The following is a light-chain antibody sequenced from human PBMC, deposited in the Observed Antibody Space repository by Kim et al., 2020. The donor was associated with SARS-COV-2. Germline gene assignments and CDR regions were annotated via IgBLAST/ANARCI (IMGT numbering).Light chain of an antibody. CDR2: DVF. V-gene: IGLV2-14*03. J-gene: IGLJ1*01. CDR3: TSYRSSGYV. Sequence: QSALTQPASVSWSPGQSITISCTGTSSDVGGYNYVSWYQQYPGKAPKLIIYDVFKRPSGVSNRFSGSKSGNTASLTISGLQAEDEAAYYCTSYRSSGYVFGTGTKVTVL. CDR1: SSDVGGYNY.